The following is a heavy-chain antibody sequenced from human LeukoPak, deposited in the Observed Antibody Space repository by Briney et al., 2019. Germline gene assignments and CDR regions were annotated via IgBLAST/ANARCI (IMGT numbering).Heavy chain of an antibody. D-gene: IGHD2-15*01. Sequence: PSETLSLTCAVSGSSISSGGYYWSWIRQPAGKGLEWIGRIHTSGSTNYNPSLRSRLTISADTPRNQFSLKLSSVTAADAAVYYCTREGSRGTWGQGTLVTVSS. J-gene: IGHJ5*02. CDR2: IHTSGST. V-gene: IGHV4-61*02. CDR1: GSSISSGGYY. CDR3: TREGSRGT.